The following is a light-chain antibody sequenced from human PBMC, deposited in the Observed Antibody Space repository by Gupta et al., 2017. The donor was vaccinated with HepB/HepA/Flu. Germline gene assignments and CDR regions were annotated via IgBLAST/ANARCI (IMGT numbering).Light chain of an antibody. J-gene: IGLJ2*01. Sequence: QLVLTQSPSASASLGASVKLACTLSSGHTNYAIAWHQQQPEKGPRYLMKGNRDGTHIKEDGIPDRGSGSSSGDARYLHTSSIQSDDDADEYCQHSGHSIHGVFGGGTNLTVL. V-gene: IGLV4-69*01. CDR1: SGHTNYA. CDR2: GNRDGTH. CDR3: QHSGHSIHGV.